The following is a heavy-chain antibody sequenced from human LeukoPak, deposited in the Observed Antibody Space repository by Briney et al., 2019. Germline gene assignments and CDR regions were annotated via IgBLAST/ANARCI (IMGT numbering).Heavy chain of an antibody. Sequence: GASVKVSCKASGYTFNTFGVAWVRQAPGQGLEWMGWISGYNGDTDYAANLQGRVTLTTDTSTNTAYMELRSLRSDDAAVYYYARSGDGNWFDPWGQGTLVTVSS. CDR3: ARSGDGNWFDP. J-gene: IGHJ5*02. CDR2: ISGYNGDT. CDR1: GYTFNTFG. V-gene: IGHV1-18*01. D-gene: IGHD4-17*01.